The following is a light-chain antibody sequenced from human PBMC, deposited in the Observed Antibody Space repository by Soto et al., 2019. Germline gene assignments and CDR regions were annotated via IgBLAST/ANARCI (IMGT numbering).Light chain of an antibody. V-gene: IGKV3-15*01. Sequence: EIVMTQSPATLSVSPGERATLSCRAGQSISSNLAWYQQKPGQAPRLLIYGAATRATGIPARFSGSRSGTEFTLTISSLQSEDFAVYYCQQYSNWPSYTFGQGTKVEIK. CDR2: GAA. CDR1: QSISSN. J-gene: IGKJ2*01. CDR3: QQYSNWPSYT.